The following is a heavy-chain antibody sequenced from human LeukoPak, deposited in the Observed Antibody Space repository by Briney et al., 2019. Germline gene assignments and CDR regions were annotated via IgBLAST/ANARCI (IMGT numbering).Heavy chain of an antibody. J-gene: IGHJ6*02. V-gene: IGHV4-59*12. D-gene: IGHD3-3*01. CDR1: GGSISSYY. CDR2: IYYSGST. Sequence: PSETLSLTCTVSGGSISSYYWSWIRQPPGKGLEWIGYIYYSGSTNYNPSLKSRVTISVDTSKNQFSLKLSSVTAADTAVYYCARDGAHYDFWSGYSPGLWCGMDVWGQGTTVTVSS. CDR3: ARDGAHYDFWSGYSPGLWCGMDV.